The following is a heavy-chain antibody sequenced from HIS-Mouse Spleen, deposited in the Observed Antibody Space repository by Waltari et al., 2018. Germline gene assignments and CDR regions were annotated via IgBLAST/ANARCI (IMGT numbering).Heavy chain of an antibody. J-gene: IGHJ4*02. Sequence: QLQLQESGPGLVKPSETLSLTCTVSGGSISSRSYYWVWTRPPPGKGLEWIGSIYYSGSTYYNPSLKSRVTISVDTSKNQFSLKLSSVTAADTAVYYCVRCGGDCYSDYWGQGTLVTVSS. D-gene: IGHD2-21*02. V-gene: IGHV4-39*01. CDR3: VRCGGDCYSDY. CDR1: GGSISSRSYY. CDR2: IYYSGST.